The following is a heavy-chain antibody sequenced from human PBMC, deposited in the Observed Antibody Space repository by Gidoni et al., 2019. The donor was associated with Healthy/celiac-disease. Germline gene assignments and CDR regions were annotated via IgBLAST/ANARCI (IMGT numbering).Heavy chain of an antibody. V-gene: IGHV3-11*01. J-gene: IGHJ4*02. CDR3: ARDPAPRAY. CDR2: ICYSGSTI. CDR1: GFTFSDYY. Sequence: QRVEAGGGWVKPRGDQRLHCAASGFTFSDYYRSGIRQAPGKGLEWVSYICYSGSTIYYAASVKGRFTISRDNAKNSLYLQMNSLRAEATAVYYCARDPAPRAYWGQGTLVTVSS.